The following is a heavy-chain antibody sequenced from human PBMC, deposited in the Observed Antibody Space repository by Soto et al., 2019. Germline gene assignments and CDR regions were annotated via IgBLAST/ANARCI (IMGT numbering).Heavy chain of an antibody. V-gene: IGHV3-53*02. CDR2: IYSGGST. J-gene: IGHJ6*02. Sequence: EVQLVETGGGLIQPGGSLRLSCAASGFTVSSNYMSWVRQAPGKGLEWVSVIYSGGSTYYADSVKGRFTISRDNSKNTLYLQMNSLRAEDTAVYYCAREENDYYYYGMDVWGQGTTVTVSS. CDR3: AREENDYYYYGMDV. CDR1: GFTVSSNY.